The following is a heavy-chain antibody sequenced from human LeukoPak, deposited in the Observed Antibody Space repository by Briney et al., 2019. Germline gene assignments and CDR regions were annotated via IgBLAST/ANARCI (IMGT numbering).Heavy chain of an antibody. CDR1: GYSISSGYH. Sequence: PSETLSLTCAVSGYSISSGYHCGWIRQPPGKGLEWIGSIYHSGNTYHNPSLKSRVTILVDTSKNQFSLKLTSVTAADTAVYYCARGLVGDNFWSGYYMWWFDPWGQGTLVTVSS. J-gene: IGHJ5*02. D-gene: IGHD3-3*01. CDR3: ARGLVGDNFWSGYYMWWFDP. V-gene: IGHV4-38-2*01. CDR2: IYHSGNT.